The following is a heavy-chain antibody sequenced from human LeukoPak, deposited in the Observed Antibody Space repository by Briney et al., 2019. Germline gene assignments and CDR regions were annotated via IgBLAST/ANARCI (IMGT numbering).Heavy chain of an antibody. CDR3: ARGPGTNIDY. D-gene: IGHD3-10*01. CDR1: GYTFTGYY. Sequence: RATVKVSCKASGYTFTGYYVHWVRQAPGPGREWMGMINPSGGSTTYSQKFQGRITMTRGTSTSTGYMELSSLRSEDTAVYYCARGPGTNIDYWGQGTLVTVSS. CDR2: INPSGGST. J-gene: IGHJ4*02. V-gene: IGHV1-46*01.